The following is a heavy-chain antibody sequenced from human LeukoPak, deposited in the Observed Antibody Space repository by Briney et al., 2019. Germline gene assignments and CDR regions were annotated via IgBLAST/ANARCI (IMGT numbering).Heavy chain of an antibody. CDR1: GYSFTSYG. J-gene: IGHJ5*02. Sequence: AASVKVSCKASGYSFTSYGIRWVRQAPGQGLEWMGWISVFNGNTKYAQKFQGRVTMTTDTSTSTVYMELRSLRSEDTAVYYCARDNSVGDTAWWFDPWGQGTLVTVSS. D-gene: IGHD1-26*01. V-gene: IGHV1-18*01. CDR2: ISVFNGNT. CDR3: ARDNSVGDTAWWFDP.